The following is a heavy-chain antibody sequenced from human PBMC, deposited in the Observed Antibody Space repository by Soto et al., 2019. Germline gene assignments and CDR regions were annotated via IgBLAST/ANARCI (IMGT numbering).Heavy chain of an antibody. CDR2: IIPIFGTA. J-gene: IGHJ6*02. V-gene: IGHV1-69*12. Sequence: QVQLVQSGAEVKKPGSSVMVSCKASGGTFSTYAISWVRQAPGQGLEWMGGIIPIFGTASYAQKFQGRVTMTAEESTSTAYMELRRLTSEDTAVYYCARSLGLEYYYGMDVWGQGTTVTVSS. CDR3: ARSLGLEYYYGMDV. D-gene: IGHD1-1*01. CDR1: GGTFSTYA.